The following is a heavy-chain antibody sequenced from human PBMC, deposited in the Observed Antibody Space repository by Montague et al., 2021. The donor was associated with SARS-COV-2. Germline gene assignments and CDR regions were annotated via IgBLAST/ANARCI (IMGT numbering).Heavy chain of an antibody. D-gene: IGHD3/OR15-3a*01. V-gene: IGHV4-39*07. CDR1: GGSISGSEYN. CDR3: GRGLV. J-gene: IGHJ4*02. Sequence: SETLSLTCTVSGGSISGSEYNWGWIRQPPGKGLEWVGSVYHRGNTNYNPSLQTRVTISVDTSKNQFSLNLKSVTAADTAVYYCGRGLVWGQGALVTVSS. CDR2: VYHRGNT.